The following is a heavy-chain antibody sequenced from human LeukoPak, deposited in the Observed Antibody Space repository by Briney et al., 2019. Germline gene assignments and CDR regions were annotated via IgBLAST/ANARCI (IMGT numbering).Heavy chain of an antibody. CDR1: GFNFNNYW. J-gene: IGHJ4*02. CDR3: ARDQISYSGSSHFDY. V-gene: IGHV3-21*01. CDR2: ISSSSSYI. Sequence: GGSLRLSCAASGFNFNNYWMSWLRQAPGKGLEWVSSISSSSSYIYYADSVKGRFTISRDNAKNSLYLQMNSLGAEDTAVYYCARDQISYSGSSHFDYWGQGTLVTVSS. D-gene: IGHD1-26*01.